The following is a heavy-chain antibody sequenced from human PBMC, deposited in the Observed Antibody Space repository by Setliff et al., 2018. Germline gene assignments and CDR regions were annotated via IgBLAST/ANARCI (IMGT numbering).Heavy chain of an antibody. V-gene: IGHV4-30-4*08. CDR3: ARRLRESHAFHI. CDR1: GGSISSDDNY. CDR2: IHNSGTA. J-gene: IGHJ3*02. D-gene: IGHD2-15*01. Sequence: PSETLSLTCTVSGGSISSDDNYWSSIRLPPGKGLEWIGYIHNSGTAYYNPSLRCRLTISVDTSKNQFSLKLNSVTAADTAVYYCARRLRESHAFHIWGQGTLVTVSS.